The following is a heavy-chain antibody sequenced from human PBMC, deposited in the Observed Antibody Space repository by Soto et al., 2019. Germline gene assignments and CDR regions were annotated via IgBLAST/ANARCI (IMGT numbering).Heavy chain of an antibody. CDR2: IYTGGGT. Sequence: GGSLRLSCAASGFAVSTNYMSWVRQAPGKGLEWVSVIYTGGGTYYADSVKGRFTISRHNSKSTLYLQMNSLRAGDTAVYYCARDKYYDILTGPLIKWFDPWGQGTLVNVSS. V-gene: IGHV3-53*04. CDR3: ARDKYYDILTGPLIKWFDP. CDR1: GFAVSTNY. D-gene: IGHD3-9*01. J-gene: IGHJ5*02.